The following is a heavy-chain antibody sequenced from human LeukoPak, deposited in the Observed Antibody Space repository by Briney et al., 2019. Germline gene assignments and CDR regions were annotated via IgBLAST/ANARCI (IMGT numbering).Heavy chain of an antibody. J-gene: IGHJ4*02. D-gene: IGHD2-15*01. CDR1: GYTFTRYG. V-gene: IGHV1-46*01. Sequence: ASVTVSSTASGYTFTRYGMSWVRQAPGQGLEWMGIINPSGGSTSYAQKFQGRVTMTRDTSTSTVYMELSSLRSEDTAVYYCARVVVVDMGLPDYWGQGTLVTVSS. CDR2: INPSGGST. CDR3: ARVVVVDMGLPDY.